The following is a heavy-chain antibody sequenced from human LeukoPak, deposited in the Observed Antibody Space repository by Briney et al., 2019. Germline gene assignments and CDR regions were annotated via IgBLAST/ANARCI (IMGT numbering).Heavy chain of an antibody. Sequence: GGSLRLSCAASGFTFSSYWMSWVRQAPGKGLEWVANIKQDGSEKYYVDSVKGRFTISRDNAKNSLYLQMNSLRAEDTALYYCARDDYSGPAYGDYAGYWGQGTLVTVSS. CDR1: GFTFSSYW. CDR3: ARDDYSGPAYGDYAGY. CDR2: IKQDGSEK. V-gene: IGHV3-7*01. D-gene: IGHD4-17*01. J-gene: IGHJ4*02.